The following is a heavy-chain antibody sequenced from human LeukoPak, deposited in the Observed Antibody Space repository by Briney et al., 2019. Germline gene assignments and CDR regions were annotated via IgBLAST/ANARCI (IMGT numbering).Heavy chain of an antibody. J-gene: IGHJ4*02. V-gene: IGHV4-39*07. D-gene: IGHD6-19*01. Sequence: SETLSLTCTVSGGSISSSSYYWGWIRQPPGKGLEWIGSIYYSGSTYYNPSLKSRVTISVDTSKNQFSLKLSSVTAADTAVYYCARSTSGWYDYWGQGTLVTVSS. CDR3: ARSTSGWYDY. CDR2: IYYSGST. CDR1: GGSISSSSYY.